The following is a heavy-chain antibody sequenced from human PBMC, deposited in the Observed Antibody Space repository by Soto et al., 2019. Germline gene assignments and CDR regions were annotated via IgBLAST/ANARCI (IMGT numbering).Heavy chain of an antibody. J-gene: IGHJ4*02. CDR3: AGSPPRGTDV. Sequence: QVQLQESGPGVVKPSQTLSLTCTVSGGYIRSGGYYWTWIRQRPGGGLEWLAYIDSSGTTFYNSSLGSRVTILVDTSKNEFYLKCTTVTPADTAVYFCAGSPPRGTDVWGQGTLITVSP. CDR1: GGYIRSGGYY. D-gene: IGHD3-16*01. CDR2: IDSSGTT. V-gene: IGHV4-31*03.